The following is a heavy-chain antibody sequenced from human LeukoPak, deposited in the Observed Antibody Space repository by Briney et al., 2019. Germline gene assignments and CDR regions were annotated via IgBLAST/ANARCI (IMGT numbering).Heavy chain of an antibody. CDR1: GYSFTSYW. V-gene: IGHV5-51*01. CDR2: IYPGDSDT. Sequence: KNGESLKISCKGSGYSFTSYWIGWVRQMPGKGLEWMGIIYPGDSDTRYSPSFQGQVTISADKSISTAYLQWSSLKASDTAMYYCARHLPYYDILTGIRDDAFDIWGQGTMVTVSS. D-gene: IGHD3-9*01. J-gene: IGHJ3*02. CDR3: ARHLPYYDILTGIRDDAFDI.